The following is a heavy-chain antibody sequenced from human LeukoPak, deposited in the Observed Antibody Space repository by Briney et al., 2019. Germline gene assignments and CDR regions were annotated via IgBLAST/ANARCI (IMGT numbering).Heavy chain of an antibody. Sequence: ETLSLTCTVSGGSISSYYWSWIRQPPGKGVVWIGYIYYSGSTNYNPSLKSRVTISVDTSKNQFSLKLSSVTAADTAVYYCARTVAVAGTNWFDPWGQGTLVTVSS. D-gene: IGHD6-19*01. V-gene: IGHV4-59*01. J-gene: IGHJ5*02. CDR1: GGSISSYY. CDR2: IYYSGST. CDR3: ARTVAVAGTNWFDP.